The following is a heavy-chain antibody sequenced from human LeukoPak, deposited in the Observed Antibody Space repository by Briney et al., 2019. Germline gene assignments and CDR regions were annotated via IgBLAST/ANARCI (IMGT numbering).Heavy chain of an antibody. V-gene: IGHV4-38-2*02. Sequence: SETLSLTCTVSGYSISSGYYWGWIRQPPGKGLEWIGSIYHSGRTYYNPSLKSRVTISVDTSKKQISLKLSSLTAADTAVYYCASLRRDGPYKHYYYMDVWAKGTTVTVSS. J-gene: IGHJ6*03. CDR2: IYHSGRT. D-gene: IGHD5-24*01. CDR1: GYSISSGYY. CDR3: ASLRRDGPYKHYYYMDV.